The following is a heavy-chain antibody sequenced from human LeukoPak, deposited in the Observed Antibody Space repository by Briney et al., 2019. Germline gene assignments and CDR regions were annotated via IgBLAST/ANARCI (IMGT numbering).Heavy chain of an antibody. CDR1: GGTFSSYA. Sequence: SVKVSCKASGGTFSSYAISWVRQAPGQGLEWMGGIIPIFGTANYAQKFQGRATITADESTSTAYMELSSLRSEDTAVYYCARSVVPAANYYYYYMDVWGKGTTVTVSS. V-gene: IGHV1-69*13. CDR2: IIPIFGTA. J-gene: IGHJ6*03. D-gene: IGHD2-2*01. CDR3: ARSVVPAANYYYYYMDV.